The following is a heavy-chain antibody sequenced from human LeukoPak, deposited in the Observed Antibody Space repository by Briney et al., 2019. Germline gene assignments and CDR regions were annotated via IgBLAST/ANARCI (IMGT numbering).Heavy chain of an antibody. J-gene: IGHJ2*01. CDR1: DFIFSTYY. V-gene: IGHV3-21*01. CDR3: ARDLVRVRRYFAV. Sequence: GGSLRLSCAAPDFIFSTYYINWVRQAPGKGLEWVSCISSTSNYIYYAHSVKGRFTLSRDNAYNSLILQMNSLRAEDTAVYFCARDLVRVRRYFAVWGGGTLVTVSS. D-gene: IGHD3-10*01. CDR2: ISSTSNYI.